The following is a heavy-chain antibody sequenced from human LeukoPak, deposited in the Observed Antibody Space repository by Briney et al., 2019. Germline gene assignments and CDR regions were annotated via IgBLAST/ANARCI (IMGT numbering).Heavy chain of an antibody. CDR2: VSSSGGST. CDR1: GFTFSSYS. CDR3: AKEGRKTGNTYGYEFDS. V-gene: IGHV3-23*01. J-gene: IGHJ4*02. D-gene: IGHD5-18*01. Sequence: GGSLRLSCAASGFTFSSYSMNWVRQAPGKGLEWVSAVSSSGGSTNYADYVKGQFTISRDNSKNTVYLHVNNLRAEDTAVYYCAKEGRKTGNTYGYEFDSWGQGTLVTVSS.